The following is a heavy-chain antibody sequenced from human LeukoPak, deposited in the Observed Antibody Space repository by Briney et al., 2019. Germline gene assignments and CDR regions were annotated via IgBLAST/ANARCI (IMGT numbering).Heavy chain of an antibody. D-gene: IGHD3-10*01. V-gene: IGHV3-23*01. J-gene: IGHJ3*02. CDR2: ISGSGGST. Sequence: GGSLRLSCAASGFTFSSYAMSWVRQAPWKGLEWVSAISGSGGSTYYADSVKGRFTISRNNSKNTLYLQMNSLRAEDTAVYYCAKATSKYGSGSTYAFDIWGQGTMVTVSS. CDR3: AKATSKYGSGSTYAFDI. CDR1: GFTFSSYA.